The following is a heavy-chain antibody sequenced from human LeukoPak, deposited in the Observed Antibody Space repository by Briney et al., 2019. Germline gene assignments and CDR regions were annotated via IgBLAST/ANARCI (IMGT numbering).Heavy chain of an antibody. D-gene: IGHD6-13*01. J-gene: IGHJ2*01. CDR1: GYSFTSYW. CDR2: IYPGDSDT. V-gene: IGHV5-51*01. CDR3: ARFAYSSGWYPGYFDL. Sequence: GESLKISCKGSGYSFTSYWIGWVRQMPGKGLEWMGIIYPGDSDTRYSPSFQGQVTISADKSISTAYLQWSSLKASDTAMYYCARFAYSSGWYPGYFDLWGRGTLVTVSS.